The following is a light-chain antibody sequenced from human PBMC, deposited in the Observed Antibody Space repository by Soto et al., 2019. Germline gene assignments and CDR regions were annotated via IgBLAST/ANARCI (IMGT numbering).Light chain of an antibody. CDR3: QQRSNWPPIT. Sequence: PGEKATLSCRASQSVSGSLGWYQQKPGQAPRLLIYDASHRAAGIPARFSGSGFGTDFTLTISSLEPEDAAVYYFQQRSNWPPITFGQGTRLEI. V-gene: IGKV3-11*01. CDR2: DAS. J-gene: IGKJ5*01. CDR1: QSVSGS.